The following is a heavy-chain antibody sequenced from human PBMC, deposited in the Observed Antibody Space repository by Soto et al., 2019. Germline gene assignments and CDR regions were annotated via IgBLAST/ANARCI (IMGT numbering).Heavy chain of an antibody. CDR3: AKDRWSGYSNDYYMAV. J-gene: IGHJ6*03. V-gene: IGHV3-23*01. D-gene: IGHD2-15*01. Sequence: EVQLLESGGGLVQPGGSLRLSCAASGFTFSSYAMSWVRQAPGKGLEWVSGISGSGDSTYHADSVKGRFTISRDNSKNTLYLQMNSLRAEDTAVYYCAKDRWSGYSNDYYMAVLGKGTTVTVSS. CDR1: GFTFSSYA. CDR2: ISGSGDST.